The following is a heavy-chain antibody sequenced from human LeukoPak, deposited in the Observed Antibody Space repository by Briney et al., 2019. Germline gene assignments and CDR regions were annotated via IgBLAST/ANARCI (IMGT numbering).Heavy chain of an antibody. D-gene: IGHD6-19*01. Sequence: ASVKVSCKASGYTFTSYGTSWVRQAPGQGLEWMGWISAYNGNTNYARKLQGRVTMTTDTSTSTAYMELRSLRSDDTAVYYCARPISSGWFFDYWGQGTLVTVSS. CDR1: GYTFTSYG. CDR2: ISAYNGNT. V-gene: IGHV1-18*04. CDR3: ARPISSGWFFDY. J-gene: IGHJ4*02.